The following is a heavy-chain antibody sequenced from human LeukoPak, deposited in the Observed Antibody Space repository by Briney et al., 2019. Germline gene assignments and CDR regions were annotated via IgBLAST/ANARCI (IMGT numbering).Heavy chain of an antibody. CDR1: GFTFSTYS. D-gene: IGHD5-18*01. CDR2: ISSSSSYI. V-gene: IGHV3-21*01. Sequence: GGSLRLSCAASGFTFSTYSMYWVSQAPGKGLEWVSSISSSSSYIYYADSLKGRFSISRDNAKNSLYLQMNSLRAEDTAVYYCARDGYNYGLYFDYWGQGTLVTVSS. J-gene: IGHJ4*02. CDR3: ARDGYNYGLYFDY.